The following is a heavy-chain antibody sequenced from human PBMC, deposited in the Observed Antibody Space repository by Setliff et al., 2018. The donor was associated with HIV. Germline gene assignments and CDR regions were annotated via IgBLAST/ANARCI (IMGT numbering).Heavy chain of an antibody. CDR1: GGSISSYY. J-gene: IGHJ6*03. CDR3: ARASWFSSSSGDYYYMDV. CDR2: IYYSGST. Sequence: SETLSLTCTVSGGSISSYYWSWIRQPPGKGLEWIGYIYYSGSTNYNPSLKSRLTISVDTSKNQFSLKLSSVTAADTAVYSCARASWFSSSSGDYYYMDVWGKGATVTVSS. D-gene: IGHD6-6*01. V-gene: IGHV4-59*12.